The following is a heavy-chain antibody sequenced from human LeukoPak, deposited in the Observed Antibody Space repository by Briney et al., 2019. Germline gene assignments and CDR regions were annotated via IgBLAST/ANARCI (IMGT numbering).Heavy chain of an antibody. CDR3: AGGGYNLAFAFDY. D-gene: IGHD5-24*01. J-gene: IGHJ4*02. Sequence: GGSLRLSCAASGFTFSSYWMHWVRQAPGKWLVWVSRINSDGSSTSYADSVKGRFTISRDNAKNTLYLQMNSLRAEDTAVYYCAGGGYNLAFAFDYWGRGTLVTVSS. CDR2: INSDGSST. CDR1: GFTFSSYW. V-gene: IGHV3-74*01.